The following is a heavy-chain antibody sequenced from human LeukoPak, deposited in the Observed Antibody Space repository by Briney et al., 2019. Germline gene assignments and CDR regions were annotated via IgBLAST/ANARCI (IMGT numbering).Heavy chain of an antibody. CDR1: RFTFSDYY. CDR3: ARDVDTAMAFFDD. CDR2: ISSCGSTL. J-gene: IGHJ4*02. D-gene: IGHD5-18*01. V-gene: IGHV3-11*04. Sequence: GRSLRLSCAASRFTFSDYYMRWVRQAPGGGRAWVSYISSCGSTLYYAASVKGRFTISRGHAKHSLYLQMNSLRAEDTAVDYGARDVDTAMAFFDDWGQGTLVTVSS.